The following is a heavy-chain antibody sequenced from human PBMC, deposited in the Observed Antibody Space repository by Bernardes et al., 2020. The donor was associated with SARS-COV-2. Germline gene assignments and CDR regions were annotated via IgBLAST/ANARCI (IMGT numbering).Heavy chain of an antibody. CDR2: VSSSSGSTT. Sequence: GGSLRLSCVGSGFTFRSYEMNWLRQAPGKGLEWVSYVSSSSGSTTYYADSVKGRFTVSRDNAKNSVYLQMNSLRAEDTAVYYCARIVEFWSGYYTFHFGGPGTLVTVSS. J-gene: IGHJ4*02. D-gene: IGHD3-3*01. CDR3: ARIVEFWSGYYTFHF. CDR1: GFTFRSYE. V-gene: IGHV3-48*03.